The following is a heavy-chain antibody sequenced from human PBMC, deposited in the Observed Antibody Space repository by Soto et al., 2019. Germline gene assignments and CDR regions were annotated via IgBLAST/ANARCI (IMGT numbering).Heavy chain of an antibody. CDR1: GFSLHTSGVG. V-gene: IGHV2-5*02. CDR2: IYWDDDK. Sequence: QITLRESGPTRVRPTQTLSLTCTFSGFSLHTSGVGVGWIRQPPGKALEWLALIYWDDDKRYSPSLKSRLSITKHTSETQVVLTMTTMDPVDTATYYCAYRALYSGSSWDGGYFDSWGQGTLITVSS. D-gene: IGHD1-26*01. J-gene: IGHJ4*02. CDR3: AYRALYSGSSWDGGYFDS.